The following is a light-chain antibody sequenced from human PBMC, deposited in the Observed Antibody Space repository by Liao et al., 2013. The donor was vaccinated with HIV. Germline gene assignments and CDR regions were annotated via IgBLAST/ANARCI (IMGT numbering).Light chain of an antibody. Sequence: SYVLTQPPSVSVSPGQTATITCSGDKLGDKYASWYQQRPGQSPILVIYQDTKRPSGISDRFSGSNSGNTATLTISGTQALDEADYYCQAWDSSTNYLFGTGTQVTVL. CDR2: QDT. V-gene: IGLV3-1*01. CDR3: QAWDSSTNYL. J-gene: IGLJ1*01. CDR1: KLGDKY.